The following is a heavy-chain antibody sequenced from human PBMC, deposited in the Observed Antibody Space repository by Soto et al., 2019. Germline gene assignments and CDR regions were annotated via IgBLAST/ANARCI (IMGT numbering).Heavy chain of an antibody. V-gene: IGHV3-30*18. CDR3: AKDIENYDFWSGYYTYYYYYGMDV. CDR1: GFTFSSYG. J-gene: IGHJ6*02. Sequence: GGSLRLSCAASGFTFSSYGMHWVRQAPGKGLEWVAVISYDGSNKYYADSVKGRFTISRDNSKNTLYLQMNSLRAEDTAVYYCAKDIENYDFWSGYYTYYYYYGMDVWGQGTTVTVSS. CDR2: ISYDGSNK. D-gene: IGHD3-3*01.